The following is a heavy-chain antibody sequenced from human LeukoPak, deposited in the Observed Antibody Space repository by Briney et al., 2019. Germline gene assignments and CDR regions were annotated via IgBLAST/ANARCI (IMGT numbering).Heavy chain of an antibody. V-gene: IGHV4-59*01. D-gene: IGHD3-16*01. Sequence: PSETLSLTCTVSGGSISSYYWSWIRQPPGKGLEWIGYIYYSGSTNYNPSLKSRVTISVDTSKNQFSLKLSSVTAADTAVYYCARGGIKARDPHYFDYWGQGTLVTVSS. CDR3: ARGGIKARDPHYFDY. CDR2: IYYSGST. J-gene: IGHJ4*02. CDR1: GGSISSYY.